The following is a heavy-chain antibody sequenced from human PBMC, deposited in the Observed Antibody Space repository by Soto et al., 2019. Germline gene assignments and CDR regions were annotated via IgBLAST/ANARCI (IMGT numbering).Heavy chain of an antibody. CDR1: GFSLSRYG. J-gene: IGHJ5*02. CDR2: LWANGFTT. V-gene: IGHV3-33*01. Sequence: GGSLRLSCTASGFSLSRYGVHWIRQAPGKGLEWVAGLWANGFTTSYRDSVKGRFTISRDTPENRVYLEMNSLGAEDTAVYYCARDLWSWSLFIDPWGQVTLVTVSS. D-gene: IGHD2-8*02. CDR3: ARDLWSWSLFIDP.